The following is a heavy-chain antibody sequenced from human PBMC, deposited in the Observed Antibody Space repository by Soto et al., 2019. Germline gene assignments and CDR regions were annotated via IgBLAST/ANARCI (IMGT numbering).Heavy chain of an antibody. CDR1: GGSVSNYY. J-gene: IGHJ6*02. Sequence: QVSLQEAGPGLVKPSETLSLTCTVSGGSVSNYYWTWIRQPPGKGLEGIRYINYSGSTDHSPSLKSRVTTSLDTSKTQFSLRLISVTAAHTAVYSCARLAPRYRIRDYNYYSLDFWGQGTTVIVSS. V-gene: IGHV4-59*02. D-gene: IGHD3-16*02. CDR3: ARLAPRYRIRDYNYYSLDF. CDR2: INYSGST.